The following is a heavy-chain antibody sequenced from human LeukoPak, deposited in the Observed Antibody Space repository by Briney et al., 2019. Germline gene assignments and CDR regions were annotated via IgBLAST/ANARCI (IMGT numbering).Heavy chain of an antibody. J-gene: IGHJ5*02. D-gene: IGHD3-22*01. CDR1: GFIFSDYY. V-gene: IGHV3-23*01. CDR2: ISGSGGST. CDR3: AKDEATYYYDSSGLSNWFDP. Sequence: GGSLRLSCAASGFIFSDYYMSWVRQAPGKGLEWVSAISGSGGSTYYADSVKGRFTISRDNSKNTLYLQMNSLRAEDTAVYYCAKDEATYYYDSSGLSNWFDPWGQGTLVTVSS.